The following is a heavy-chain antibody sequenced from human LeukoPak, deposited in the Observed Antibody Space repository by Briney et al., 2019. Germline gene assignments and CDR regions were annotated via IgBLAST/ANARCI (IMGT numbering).Heavy chain of an antibody. D-gene: IGHD5-24*01. CDR1: GGSINSYY. Sequence: SETLSLTCTVSGGSINSYYWSWIRRPPGKGLEWIGYIYYSGSTEYNPSLKSRVTISVDTSKNQLSLKMSSVTAADTAVYYCARARDGHINNWFDPWGQGTLVTVSS. J-gene: IGHJ5*02. V-gene: IGHV4-59*01. CDR3: ARARDGHINNWFDP. CDR2: IYYSGST.